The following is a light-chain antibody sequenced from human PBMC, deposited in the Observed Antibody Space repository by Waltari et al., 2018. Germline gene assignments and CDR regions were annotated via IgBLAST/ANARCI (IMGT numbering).Light chain of an antibody. V-gene: IGKV2-28*01. Sequence: DIVMTQSPLSLSVTPGEPASISCRSSQRLLHSSGNTFLDWYLQKPGPAPQLLIYLVSNRASGVPDRFSGSGSGTDFTLKISRVEAEDVGVYFCMQARQTPWTFGQGTKVEIK. CDR3: MQARQTPWT. J-gene: IGKJ1*01. CDR1: QRLLHSSGNTF. CDR2: LVS.